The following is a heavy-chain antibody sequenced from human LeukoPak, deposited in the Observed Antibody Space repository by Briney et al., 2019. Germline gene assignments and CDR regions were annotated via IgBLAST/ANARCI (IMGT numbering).Heavy chain of an antibody. Sequence: SETLSLTCTVSGGSISSSSHYWDWIRQPPGKGLDWIGSIYYSGSTYYNPSLKSRVTISIDTSKNQFSLKLSSVTAADTAVYYCARSRTGAAQVHWYFDLWGRGTLVTVSS. CDR3: ARSRTGAAQVHWYFDL. CDR1: GGSISSSSHY. J-gene: IGHJ2*01. V-gene: IGHV4-39*07. CDR2: IYYSGST. D-gene: IGHD1-1*01.